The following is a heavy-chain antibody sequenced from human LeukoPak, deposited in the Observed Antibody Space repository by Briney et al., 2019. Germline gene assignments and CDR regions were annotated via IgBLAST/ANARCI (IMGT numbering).Heavy chain of an antibody. CDR1: GGSFSGYY. Sequence: PSETLSLTCAVYGGSFSGYYWSWIRQPPGKGLEWIGEINHSGSTNYNPSLRSRVTISVDTSKNQFSLKLSSVTAADTAVYYCAKEGVGEPSYWYLDLWGRGTLVTVSS. CDR3: AKEGVGEPSYWYLDL. D-gene: IGHD1-14*01. CDR2: INHSGST. J-gene: IGHJ2*01. V-gene: IGHV4-34*01.